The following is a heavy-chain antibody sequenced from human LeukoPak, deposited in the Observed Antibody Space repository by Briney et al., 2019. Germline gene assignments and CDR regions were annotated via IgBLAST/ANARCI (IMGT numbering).Heavy chain of an antibody. CDR1: GFTSVNYA. V-gene: IGHV3-7*03. J-gene: IGHJ3*01. CDR3: TRALGHSVLAFDV. CDR2: IKEDGREK. D-gene: IGHD3-16*01. Sequence: GGSLRLSCAATGFTSVNYAMNWVRQAPGKGLEWVASIKEDGREKLYVESLEGRLTIARDNAKESLHLQMRNLRVEDTAVYYCTRALGHSVLAFDVWGQGTVVIVS.